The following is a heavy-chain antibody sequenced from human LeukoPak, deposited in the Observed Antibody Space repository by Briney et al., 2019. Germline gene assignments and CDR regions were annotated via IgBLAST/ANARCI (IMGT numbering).Heavy chain of an antibody. V-gene: IGHV4-34*01. CDR2: INHSGST. Sequence: SETLSLTCTVSGGSFSGYYWSWIRQPPGKGLEWIGEINHSGSTNYNPSLKSRVTISVDTSKNQFSLKLSSVTAADTAVYYCAPHSSSSADWGQGTLVTVSS. CDR1: GGSFSGYY. D-gene: IGHD6-6*01. CDR3: APHSSSSAD. J-gene: IGHJ4*02.